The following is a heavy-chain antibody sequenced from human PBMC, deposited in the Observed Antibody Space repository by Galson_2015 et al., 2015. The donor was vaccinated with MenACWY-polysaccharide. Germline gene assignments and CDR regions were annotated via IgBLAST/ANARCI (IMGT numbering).Heavy chain of an antibody. Sequence: SLRLSCAASGFTFSRYAMTWVRQAPGKGLEWASGISGSGDTTYYADSVKGRFTISRDNSKTTLYLQMNSLRAEDTAVYYCAKGSLGDFGVRSEGYWGQGTVVTVSS. D-gene: IGHD3-3*01. CDR3: AKGSLGDFGVRSEGY. CDR1: GFTFSRYA. CDR2: ISGSGDTT. V-gene: IGHV3-23*01. J-gene: IGHJ4*02.